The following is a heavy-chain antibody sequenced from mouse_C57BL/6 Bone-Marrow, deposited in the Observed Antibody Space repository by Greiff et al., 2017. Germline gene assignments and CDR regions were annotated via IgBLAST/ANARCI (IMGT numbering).Heavy chain of an antibody. Sequence: QVQLQQSGAELVRPGSSVKLSCKASGYTFTSYWMAWVKQTPGQGLEWIGNIYPSDSETHYNQTFKDKATLTLDQSSSTAYMQLSSLTSEDSAVYYCARRGAQAPDEWGQGTTRTVSS. V-gene: IGHV1-61*01. CDR3: ARRGAQAPDE. CDR1: GYTFTSYW. J-gene: IGHJ2*01. CDR2: IYPSDSET. D-gene: IGHD3-2*02.